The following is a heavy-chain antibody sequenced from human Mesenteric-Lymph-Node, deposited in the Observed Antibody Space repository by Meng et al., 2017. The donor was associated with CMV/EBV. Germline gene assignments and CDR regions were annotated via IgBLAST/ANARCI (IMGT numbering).Heavy chain of an antibody. CDR3: ARAEGDGYSRYYYHGMDV. CDR1: GFTFSSYA. CDR2: ISGSGDIT. Sequence: GESLKISCAASGFTFSSYAMSWVRQAPGKGLEWVSGISGSGDITYPADSVKGRFTISRDNSKNTLYLQMNSLRVEDTAVYYCARAEGDGYSRYYYHGMDVWGQGTTVTVSS. D-gene: IGHD5-24*01. V-gene: IGHV3-23*01. J-gene: IGHJ6*02.